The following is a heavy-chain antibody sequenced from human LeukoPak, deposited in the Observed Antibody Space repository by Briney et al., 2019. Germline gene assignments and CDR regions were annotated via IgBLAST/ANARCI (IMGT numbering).Heavy chain of an antibody. Sequence: GGSLRLSCAASEFTFSSYAMSWVRQAPGKGPEWVSAISGSGGSTHYADSVKGRFTISRDNSKNTLYLQMSSLRVEDTAVYYCAKRRDLIAVAGTWFDYWGQGTLVTVSS. V-gene: IGHV3-23*01. CDR3: AKRRDLIAVAGTWFDY. J-gene: IGHJ4*02. CDR1: EFTFSSYA. D-gene: IGHD6-19*01. CDR2: ISGSGGST.